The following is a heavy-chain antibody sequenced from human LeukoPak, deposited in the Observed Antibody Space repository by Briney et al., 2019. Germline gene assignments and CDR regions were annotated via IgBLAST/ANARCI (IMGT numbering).Heavy chain of an antibody. J-gene: IGHJ3*02. V-gene: IGHV1-2*02. CDR3: ARDRGGDAFDI. CDR1: GYTFTAYY. D-gene: IGHD3-10*01. Sequence: ASVKVSCTASGYTFTAYYMHWVRQAPGQGLEWMGWINPNSGGTKYAQNFQGRVTMTRDTSISTAYMELSSLRSDDTAVYYCARDRGGDAFDIWGQGTMVTVSS. CDR2: INPNSGGT.